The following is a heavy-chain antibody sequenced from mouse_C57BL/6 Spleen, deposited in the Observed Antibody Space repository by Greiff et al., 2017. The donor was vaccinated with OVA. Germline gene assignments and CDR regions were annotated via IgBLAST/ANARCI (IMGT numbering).Heavy chain of an antibody. CDR2: FYPGSGSI. Sequence: VKLMESGAELVKPGASVKLSCKASGYTFTEYTIHWVKQRSGQGLEWIGWFYPGSGSIKYNEKFKDKATLTADKSSSTVYMELSRLTSEDSAVYFWARHEDRANWDVDWYFDVWGTGTTVTVSS. CDR1: GYTFTEYT. V-gene: IGHV1-62-2*01. CDR3: ARHEDRANWDVDWYFDV. D-gene: IGHD4-1*01. J-gene: IGHJ1*03.